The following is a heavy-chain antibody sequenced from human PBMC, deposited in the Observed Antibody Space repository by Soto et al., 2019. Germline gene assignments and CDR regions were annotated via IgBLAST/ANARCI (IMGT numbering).Heavy chain of an antibody. D-gene: IGHD3-3*01. J-gene: IGHJ4*02. V-gene: IGHV3-15*07. CDR3: TTVVERITIFGVVINFDY. CDR1: GFTFSNAW. CDR2: IKSKTDGGTT. Sequence: GGSLRLSCAASGFTFSNAWMNWVRQAPGKGLEWVGRIKSKTDGGTTDYAAPVKGRFTISRDDSKNTLYLQINSLKTEDTAVYYCTTVVERITIFGVVINFDYWGQGTLVTVSS.